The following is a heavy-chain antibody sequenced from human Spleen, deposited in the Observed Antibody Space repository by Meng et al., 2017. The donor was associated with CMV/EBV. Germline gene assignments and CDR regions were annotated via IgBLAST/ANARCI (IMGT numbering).Heavy chain of an antibody. Sequence: SETLSLTCSVSGGSISTYYWSWIRQPPGKGLEWIGYIYYTGSTNYNPSLKSRVTISVDTSKNQFSLKMSSVTAADTAVYYCARDSGFPDIWGQGTMVTVSS. J-gene: IGHJ3*02. CDR1: GGSISTYY. D-gene: IGHD6-25*01. V-gene: IGHV4-59*01. CDR2: IYYTGST. CDR3: ARDSGFPDI.